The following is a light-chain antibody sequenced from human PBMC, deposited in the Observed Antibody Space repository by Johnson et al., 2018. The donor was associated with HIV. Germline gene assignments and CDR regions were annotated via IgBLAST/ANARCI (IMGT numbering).Light chain of an antibody. CDR3: GTWDSRLSAYV. J-gene: IGLJ1*01. CDR2: ENN. Sequence: QSVLTQPPSVSAAPGQKVTISCSGSSSNIGNNYVFWYQQLPGTAPKLLIYENNKRPSGIPDRFSGSKSGTSATLGITGLQTGDEADYYCGTWDSRLSAYVFGTGTKVTVL. V-gene: IGLV1-51*02. CDR1: SSNIGNNY.